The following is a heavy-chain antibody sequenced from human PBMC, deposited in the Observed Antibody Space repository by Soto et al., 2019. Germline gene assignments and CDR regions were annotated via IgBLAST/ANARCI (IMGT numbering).Heavy chain of an antibody. J-gene: IGHJ5*02. D-gene: IGHD2-15*01. CDR2: ISGSGGST. Sequence: EVQLLESGGGLVQPGGSPRLSCAASGFTFSSYAMSWVRQAPGKGLEWVSAISGSGGSTYYADSVKGRFTISRDNSKNTLYLQMNSLRAEDTAVYYCAKDRGYCSGGSCPSDWFDPWGQGTLVTVSS. CDR1: GFTFSSYA. CDR3: AKDRGYCSGGSCPSDWFDP. V-gene: IGHV3-23*01.